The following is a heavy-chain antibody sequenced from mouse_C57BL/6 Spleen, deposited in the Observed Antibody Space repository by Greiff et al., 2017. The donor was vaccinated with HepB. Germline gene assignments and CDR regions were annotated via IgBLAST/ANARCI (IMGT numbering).Heavy chain of an antibody. Sequence: EVMLVESGAELVRPGASVKLSCTASGFNIKDDYMHWVKQRPEQGLEWIGWIDPENGDTEYASKFQGKATITADTSSNTAYLQLSSLTSEDTAVYYCTTRTTDFDYWGQGTTLTVSS. V-gene: IGHV14-4*01. CDR1: GFNIKDDY. J-gene: IGHJ2*01. D-gene: IGHD1-1*01. CDR3: TTRTTDFDY. CDR2: IDPENGDT.